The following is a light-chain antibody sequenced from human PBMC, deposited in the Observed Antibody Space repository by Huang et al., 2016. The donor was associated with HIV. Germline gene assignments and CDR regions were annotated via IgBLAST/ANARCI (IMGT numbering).Light chain of an antibody. Sequence: EIVMTQSPATLSVSPGERATLSCRASQSVSSNLAWYQQKPGQAPRLLIYGASTRATVIPARLSGSGSGTEFTLTISSLQSEDFAVYYCQQNNNWPPLFTFGPGTKVDIK. V-gene: IGKV3-15*01. CDR3: QQNNNWPPLFT. J-gene: IGKJ3*01. CDR1: QSVSSN. CDR2: GAS.